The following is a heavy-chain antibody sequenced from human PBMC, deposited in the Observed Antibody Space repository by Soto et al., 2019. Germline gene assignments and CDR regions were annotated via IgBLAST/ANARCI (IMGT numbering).Heavy chain of an antibody. CDR2: TYYRSKWYN. CDR1: GDSVSSNSAA. Sequence: PSPTLSLTCVISGDSVSSNSAAWNWIRQSPSRGLEWLGRTYYRSKWYNDYAVSVKSRITINPDTSKNQFSLQLNSVTPEDTAGYYRATVSSREQTYYDLWSGYHNWFDPWRQGTLVSVSS. J-gene: IGHJ5*02. D-gene: IGHD3-3*01. CDR3: ATVSSREQTYYDLWSGYHNWFDP. V-gene: IGHV6-1*01.